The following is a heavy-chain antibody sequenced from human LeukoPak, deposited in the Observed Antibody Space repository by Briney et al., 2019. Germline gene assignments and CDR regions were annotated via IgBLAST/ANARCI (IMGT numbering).Heavy chain of an antibody. CDR1: GGSFSGYY. CDR3: ARYCSSTSCPTPLDY. Sequence: SETLSLTCAVYGGSFSGYYWSWIRQPPGKGLEWIGEINHSGSTNYNPSLKSRVTISVDTSKNQFSLKLSSVTAADTAVYYCARYCSSTSCPTPLDYWGQGTLVTVSS. CDR2: INHSGST. D-gene: IGHD2-2*01. V-gene: IGHV4-34*01. J-gene: IGHJ4*02.